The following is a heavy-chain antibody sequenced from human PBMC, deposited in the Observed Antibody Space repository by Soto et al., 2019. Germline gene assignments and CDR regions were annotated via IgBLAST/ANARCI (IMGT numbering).Heavy chain of an antibody. CDR3: ARIPGSDYSDPHDF. CDR1: GGSFSGYH. J-gene: IGHJ4*02. V-gene: IGHV4-34*01. CDR2: ITHRGSP. D-gene: IGHD4-17*01. Sequence: QVQLQQWGAGLLKSSETLSLTCAVYGGSFSGYHWTWIRQPPGRGLDWIGEITHRGSPNYNPSLKSRVTISVDTSKNQFSRNLRSVTAADTGVYYCARIPGSDYSDPHDFWGQGTLVTVSS.